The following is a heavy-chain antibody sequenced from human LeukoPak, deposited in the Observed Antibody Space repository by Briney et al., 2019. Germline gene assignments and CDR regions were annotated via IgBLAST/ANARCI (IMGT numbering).Heavy chain of an antibody. CDR1: GGSFSGYY. CDR2: INHSGST. Sequence: SETLSLTCAVYGGSFSGYYWSWIRQPPGKGLEWIGEINHSGSTNYNPSLKSRVTISVDTSKNQFSLKLSSVTAADTAVYYCARVKDGYNYGDFDYWGQRTLVTVSS. V-gene: IGHV4-34*01. D-gene: IGHD5-24*01. J-gene: IGHJ4*02. CDR3: ARVKDGYNYGDFDY.